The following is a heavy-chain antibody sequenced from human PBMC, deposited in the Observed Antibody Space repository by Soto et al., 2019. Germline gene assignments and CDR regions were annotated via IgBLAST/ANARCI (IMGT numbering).Heavy chain of an antibody. J-gene: IGHJ4*02. Sequence: PSDTLSLTCTVSGGSISSSSYYWGWVRQPPGKGLEWIGSIYYSGSTYYNPSLKSRVTISVDTSKNQFSLKLSSVTAADTAVYYCARYYYDSSGYPTLYYFDYWGQGTLVTVSS. CDR3: ARYYYDSSGYPTLYYFDY. D-gene: IGHD3-22*01. V-gene: IGHV4-39*01. CDR2: IYYSGST. CDR1: GGSISSSSYY.